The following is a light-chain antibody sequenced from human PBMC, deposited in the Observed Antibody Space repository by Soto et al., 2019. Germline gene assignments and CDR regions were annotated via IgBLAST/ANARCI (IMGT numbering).Light chain of an antibody. Sequence: QSVLTQPPSVSGAPGQRVTISCTGSSSNIGAGYDVYWYQQLPGTAPKLLIYGNINRPSGVPDRFSGSKSGTSASLAITGLQAEDEADYFCFSYTANENWVFGGGTKVTVL. CDR2: GNI. CDR1: SSNIGAGYD. CDR3: FSYTANENWV. V-gene: IGLV1-40*01. J-gene: IGLJ3*02.